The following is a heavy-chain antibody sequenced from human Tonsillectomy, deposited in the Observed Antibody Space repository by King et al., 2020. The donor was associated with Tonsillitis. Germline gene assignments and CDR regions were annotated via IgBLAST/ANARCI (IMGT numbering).Heavy chain of an antibody. Sequence: DVQLVESGGGLVKPGGSLRLSCAASAFVFDSYSMVWVRQAPGKGLEWVSSITSSSTYIYYADSVKGRFTISRDNAKNSLYLQMNSLRAEDTAVYYCVRDVWDIVVVPAAIRMDVWGKGTTVTVSS. V-gene: IGHV3-21*01. CDR2: ITSSSTYI. D-gene: IGHD2-2*01. CDR3: VRDVWDIVVVPAAIRMDV. J-gene: IGHJ6*04. CDR1: AFVFDSYS.